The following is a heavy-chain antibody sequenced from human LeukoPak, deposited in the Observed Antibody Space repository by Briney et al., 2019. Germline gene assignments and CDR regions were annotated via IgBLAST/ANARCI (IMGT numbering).Heavy chain of an antibody. D-gene: IGHD6-13*01. V-gene: IGHV3-23*01. J-gene: IGHJ4*02. Sequence: PGGSLRLSCAASGFTFSSYAMTWVRQAPGKGLEWFSTISATGTSTYYADSVKGRLAISRDNSKNTLYLLVNSLRAEDTGLYYCAKGGHHSSWFSFGYWGQGTLVTVSS. CDR2: ISATGTST. CDR3: AKGGHHSSWFSFGY. CDR1: GFTFSSYA.